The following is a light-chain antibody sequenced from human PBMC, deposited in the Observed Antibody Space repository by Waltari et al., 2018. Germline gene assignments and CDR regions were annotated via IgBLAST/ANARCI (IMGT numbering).Light chain of an antibody. CDR2: GAS. V-gene: IGKV3-15*01. Sequence: EIGMTQSPSTLSVSPGERATISCRAVQRVSSNVAWYQQTPGQVHRLLIDGASTRASGIPARFSGSGAGTEFTRAISGLQSEYFAVDYCQQYNNWPPLTCGGGTKVYIK. CDR1: QRVSSN. J-gene: IGKJ4*01. CDR3: QQYNNWPPLT.